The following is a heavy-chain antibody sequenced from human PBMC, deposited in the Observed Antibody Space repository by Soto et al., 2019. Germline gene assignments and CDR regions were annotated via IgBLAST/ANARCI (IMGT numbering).Heavy chain of an antibody. CDR2: INSDGSGT. J-gene: IGHJ4*02. Sequence: PGGSLRLSCAASGFTFSTYWMHWVRQAPGKGLVWVSRINSDGSGTTYADSVKGRFTISRDNARNTLYLQMNSLRAEDTAVYYCIRDCSTANCYGLNGHWGQGSLVTVSS. D-gene: IGHD2-2*01. CDR1: GFTFSTYW. CDR3: IRDCSTANCYGLNGH. V-gene: IGHV3-74*01.